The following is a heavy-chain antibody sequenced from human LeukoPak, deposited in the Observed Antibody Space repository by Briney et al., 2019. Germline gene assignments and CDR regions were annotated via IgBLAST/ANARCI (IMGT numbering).Heavy chain of an antibody. Sequence: GGSLRLSCAASGLTFSNYAMSWVRQAPGKGLEWVSAISSSGGSTYYADSVKGRFTISRDNSKNTLYLQMNSLRADDTAVYYCAKGEGDTAQGHVDYWGQGTLVTVSS. J-gene: IGHJ4*02. CDR1: GLTFSNYA. CDR2: ISSSGGST. D-gene: IGHD5-18*01. CDR3: AKGEGDTAQGHVDY. V-gene: IGHV3-23*01.